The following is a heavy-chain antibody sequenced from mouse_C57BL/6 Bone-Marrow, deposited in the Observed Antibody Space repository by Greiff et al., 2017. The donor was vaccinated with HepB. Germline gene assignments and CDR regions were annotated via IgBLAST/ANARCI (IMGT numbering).Heavy chain of an antibody. J-gene: IGHJ3*01. CDR1: GYTFTSYW. V-gene: IGHV1-50*01. CDR2: IDPSDSYT. CDR3: ARSLDSSGYYGFAY. D-gene: IGHD3-2*02. Sequence: QVQLQQSGAELVKPGASVKLSCKASGYTFTSYWMQWVKQRPGQGLEWIGEIDPSDSYTNYNQKFKGKATLTVDTSSSTAYMQLSSLTSEDTAVYFCARSLDSSGYYGFAYWGQGTLVTVSA.